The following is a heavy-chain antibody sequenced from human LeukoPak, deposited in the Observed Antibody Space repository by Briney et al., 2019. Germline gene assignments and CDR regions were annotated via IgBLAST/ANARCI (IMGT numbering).Heavy chain of an antibody. Sequence: GGSLRLSCAASGFTFSSYEMNWVRQAPGKGLEWVSYISSSGSTIYYADSVKGRFTISGDNAKNSLYLQMNSLRAEDTAVYYCAGSWYFTSSLDYWGQGTLVTVSS. CDR1: GFTFSSYE. CDR3: AGSWYFTSSLDY. V-gene: IGHV3-48*03. CDR2: ISSSGSTI. D-gene: IGHD6-13*01. J-gene: IGHJ4*02.